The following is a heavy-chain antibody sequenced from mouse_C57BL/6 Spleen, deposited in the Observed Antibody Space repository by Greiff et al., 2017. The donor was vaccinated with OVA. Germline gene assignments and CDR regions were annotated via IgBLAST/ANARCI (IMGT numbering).Heavy chain of an antibody. Sequence: EVQLVESGGGLVKPGGSLKLSCAASGFTFSSYAMSWVRQTPEKRLEWVATISDGGSYTYYPDNVKGRFTISRDNAKNNLYLQMSHLKSEDTAMYYCARVYSHYGYFDVWGTGTTVTVSS. V-gene: IGHV5-4*01. CDR2: ISDGGSYT. J-gene: IGHJ1*03. D-gene: IGHD2-12*01. CDR1: GFTFSSYA. CDR3: ARVYSHYGYFDV.